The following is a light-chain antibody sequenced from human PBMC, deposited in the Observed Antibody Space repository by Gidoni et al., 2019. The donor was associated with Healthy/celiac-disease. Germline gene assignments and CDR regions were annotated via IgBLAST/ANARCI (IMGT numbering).Light chain of an antibody. Sequence: DIVLTQSPATLSLSPGERATLHCRASQSVSSYLAWYQQKPGQAPRLLIYDASNRATGIPARFSGSGSGTDFTLTISSLEPEDFSVYYCQQRSNWSITFGQGTRLEIK. CDR2: DAS. CDR1: QSVSSY. CDR3: QQRSNWSIT. V-gene: IGKV3-11*01. J-gene: IGKJ5*01.